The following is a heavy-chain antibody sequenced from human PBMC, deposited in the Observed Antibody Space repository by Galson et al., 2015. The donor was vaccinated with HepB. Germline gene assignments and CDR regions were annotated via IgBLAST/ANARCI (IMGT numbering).Heavy chain of an antibody. CDR2: IYYSGST. CDR3: ARQMVPGYFDY. Sequence: TLSLTCTVSGGSISSSSYYWGWLRQPPGKGLEWIGSIYYSGSTYYNPSLKSRVTISVDTSKNQFSLKLSSVTAADTAVYYCARQMVPGYFDYWGQGTLVTVSS. J-gene: IGHJ4*02. D-gene: IGHD1-1*01. CDR1: GGSISSSSYY. V-gene: IGHV4-39*01.